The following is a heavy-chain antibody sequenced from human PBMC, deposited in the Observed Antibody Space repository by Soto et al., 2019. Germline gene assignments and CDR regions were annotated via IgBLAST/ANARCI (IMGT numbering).Heavy chain of an antibody. Sequence: QVQLAQSGAEVKNPGASVKVSCKASGYSFTRYGIGWARQAPGQGLEWMGGINAYNGNTNYAQNLQGRLTLTTDTXXXXXXXXXXXXXXXXXXXXXXXXXXXYVTPSPQDVWGQGTTVTVSS. CDR3: XXXXXYVTPSPQDV. CDR1: GYSFTRYG. CDR2: INAYNGNT. D-gene: IGHD3-16*02. V-gene: IGHV1-18*01. J-gene: IGHJ6*02.